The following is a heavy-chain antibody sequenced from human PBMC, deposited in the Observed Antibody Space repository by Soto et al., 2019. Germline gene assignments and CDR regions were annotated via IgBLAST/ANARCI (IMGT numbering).Heavy chain of an antibody. Sequence: EVQLVESGGGLVQPGGSLRLSCVASGFTFNIYWMHWVRQAPGKGLEWVSRIDNDGSATTYADSVKGRFTISRDNAKHTLFLQMSPLRVADTAVYCRARNNWNAYWGQGTLVTVSS. J-gene: IGHJ4*02. V-gene: IGHV3-74*01. CDR3: ARNNWNAY. CDR1: GFTFNIYW. CDR2: IDNDGSAT. D-gene: IGHD1-1*01.